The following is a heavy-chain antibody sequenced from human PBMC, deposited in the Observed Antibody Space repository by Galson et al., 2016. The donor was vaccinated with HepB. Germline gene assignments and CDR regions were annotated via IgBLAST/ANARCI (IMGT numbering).Heavy chain of an antibody. Sequence: SLRLSCAASGFTFSSYSMNWVRQAPGKGLEWVSYISSSSSTIYYADSVKGRFTISRDNAKNSLHLQMNSLRDEDTAVYYCARRRFLGGFDPWGQGTLVTVSS. CDR2: ISSSSSTI. J-gene: IGHJ5*02. CDR1: GFTFSSYS. V-gene: IGHV3-48*02. D-gene: IGHD3-3*01. CDR3: ARRRFLGGFDP.